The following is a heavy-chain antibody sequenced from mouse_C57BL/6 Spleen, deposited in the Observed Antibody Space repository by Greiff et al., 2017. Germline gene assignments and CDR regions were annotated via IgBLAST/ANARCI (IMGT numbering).Heavy chain of an antibody. CDR1: GYSITSGYD. V-gene: IGHV3-1*01. CDR2: ISYSGST. Sequence: EVHLVESGPGMVKPSQSLSLTCTVTGYSITSGYDWHWIRHFPGNKLEWMGYISYSGSTNYNPSLKSRISITHDTSKNHFFLKLNSVTTEDTATYYCARSSFYYFDYWGQGTTLTVSS. J-gene: IGHJ2*01. CDR3: ARSSFYYFDY.